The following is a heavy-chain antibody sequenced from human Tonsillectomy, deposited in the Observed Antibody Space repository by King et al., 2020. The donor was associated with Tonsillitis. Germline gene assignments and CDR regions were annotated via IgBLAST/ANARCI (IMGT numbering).Heavy chain of an antibody. J-gene: IGHJ6*03. CDR1: SGFISSASYY. D-gene: IGHD5-12*01. V-gene: IGHV4-39*01. Sequence: QLQESGPGLVKPSETLSLTCTVSSGFISSASYYWGWIRLPPGMGLEWIGSVHDSGSTYSNPSLKSRVTISVDTSKNQFSLKLSAVTAADTAVYYCARIQWLANYYYYYMDVWGKGTTVTVSS. CDR3: ARIQWLANYYYYYMDV. CDR2: VHDSGST.